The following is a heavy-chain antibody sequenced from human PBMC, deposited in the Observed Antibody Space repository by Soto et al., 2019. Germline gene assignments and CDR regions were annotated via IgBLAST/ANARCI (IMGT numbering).Heavy chain of an antibody. J-gene: IGHJ3*01. CDR1: GLTVSGKKY. Sequence: DVQLVESGGGLIQPGESLRLPCAAFGLTVSGKKYVAWVRQAPGKGLEWVSALYDVDGSFYADSVKGRFITSSDSSKTTVYLQMNGLRPDDTAVYYCASWHEREHAYDVWGQGTTVTVSS. CDR3: ASWHEREHAYDV. V-gene: IGHV3-53*01. CDR2: LYDVDGS. D-gene: IGHD1-1*01.